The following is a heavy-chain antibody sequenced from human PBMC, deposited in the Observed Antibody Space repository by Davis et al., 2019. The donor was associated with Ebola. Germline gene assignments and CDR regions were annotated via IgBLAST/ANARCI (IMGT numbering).Heavy chain of an antibody. D-gene: IGHD3-22*01. Sequence: GESLKISCAASGFTFSSYAMHWLRQAPGKLLEWVSSITGSSSHINYADSVKGRFTISRDNAKSSLYLQMNSLRAEDTALYYCTRGRDGYYDEYYQPWGQGTLVTVSS. V-gene: IGHV3-21*01. CDR3: TRGRDGYYDEYYQP. J-gene: IGHJ1*01. CDR1: GFTFSSYA. CDR2: ITGSSSHI.